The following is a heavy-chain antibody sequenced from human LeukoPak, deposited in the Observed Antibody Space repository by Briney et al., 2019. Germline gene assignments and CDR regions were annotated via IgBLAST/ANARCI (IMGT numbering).Heavy chain of an antibody. D-gene: IGHD5-24*01. CDR2: ISDSGGSN. CDR3: AKEGRWLQSTSFDY. J-gene: IGHJ4*02. V-gene: IGHV3-23*01. CDR1: GFPFSNYA. Sequence: GGSLRLSCAASGFPFSNYAMSWVRQAPGKGLEWVSAISDSGGSNYYADSVKGRFTISRDNSKNTLYLQMNSLRAEDTAVYYCAKEGRWLQSTSFDYWGEGTLVTVSS.